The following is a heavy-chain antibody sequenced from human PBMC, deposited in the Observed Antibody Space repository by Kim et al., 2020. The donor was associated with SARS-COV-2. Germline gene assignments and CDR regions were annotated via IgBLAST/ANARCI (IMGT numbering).Heavy chain of an antibody. D-gene: IGHD6-13*01. Sequence: GGHEKDDVVFVKGRFTVARDNAKNSLYLQMDSLRAEDTAVYYCAKAGYDVWGKGTTVTVSS. V-gene: IGHV3-7*01. CDR2: GGHEK. J-gene: IGHJ6*04. CDR3: AKAGYDV.